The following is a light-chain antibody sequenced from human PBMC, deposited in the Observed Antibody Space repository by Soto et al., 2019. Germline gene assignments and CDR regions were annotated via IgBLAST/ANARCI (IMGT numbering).Light chain of an antibody. Sequence: EIVVTQSPGTMSLSPGERATLSCRASQRVSSSYLAWYRQKPGQAPRLLIYGASSRATGIPDRFSGSGSGTDFTLTISRLEPEDFAVYYCQQYGSSPPWTFGQGTKLEIK. CDR2: GAS. CDR3: QQYGSSPPWT. J-gene: IGKJ2*02. CDR1: QRVSSSY. V-gene: IGKV3-20*01.